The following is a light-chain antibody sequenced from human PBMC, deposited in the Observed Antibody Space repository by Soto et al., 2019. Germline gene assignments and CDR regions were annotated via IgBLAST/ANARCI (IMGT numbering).Light chain of an antibody. CDR3: SSYTSSSFYV. V-gene: IGLV2-14*01. J-gene: IGLJ1*01. Sequence: QSVLTQPASVSGSPGQLITISCSGTSSDVGGYNYVSWYQQHPGKAPKLMIYEVSNRHSGVSNRFSGSKSGNTASLTISGLQAEDEADYYCSSYTSSSFYVFGTGTKVTVL. CDR1: SSDVGGYNY. CDR2: EVS.